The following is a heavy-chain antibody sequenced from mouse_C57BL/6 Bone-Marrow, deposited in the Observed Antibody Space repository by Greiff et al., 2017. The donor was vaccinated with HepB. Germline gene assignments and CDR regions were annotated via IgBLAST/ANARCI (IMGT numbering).Heavy chain of an antibody. CDR3: ASNWDWFAY. CDR1: GYAFSSSW. CDR2: IYPGDGDT. D-gene: IGHD4-1*01. V-gene: IGHV1-82*01. J-gene: IGHJ3*01. Sequence: VKLQESGPELVKPGASVKISCKASGYAFSSSWMNWVKQRPGKGLEWIGRIYPGDGDTNYNGKFKGKATLTADKSSSTAYMQLSSLTSEDSAVYFCASNWDWFAYWGQGTLVTVSA.